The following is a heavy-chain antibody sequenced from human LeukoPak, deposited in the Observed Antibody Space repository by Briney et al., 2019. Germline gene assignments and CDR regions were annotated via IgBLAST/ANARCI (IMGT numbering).Heavy chain of an antibody. CDR1: GFTFGSNI. D-gene: IGHD1-26*01. CDR3: AKDKWEDRGHYYHYFDY. V-gene: IGHV3-33*06. CDR2: IWYDGSRK. J-gene: IGHJ4*02. Sequence: GGSLRLSCAASGFTFGSNIMHWVRQAPGKRLEWVAGIWYDGSRKHYADSAEGRFSISRDNSKNTLDLQMNSLRAEDTAVYYCAKDKWEDRGHYYHYFDYWGQGTLVTVSS.